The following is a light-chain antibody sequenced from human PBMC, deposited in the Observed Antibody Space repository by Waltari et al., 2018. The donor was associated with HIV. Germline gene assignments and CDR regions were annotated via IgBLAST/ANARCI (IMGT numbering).Light chain of an antibody. V-gene: IGLV1-40*01. J-gene: IGLJ3*02. CDR2: DNN. CDR3: QSYDSSLSGSV. Sequence: QSVLTQPPSVSGAPGQRVTISCPGSSPNIGAGYAVPWYQQLPGTATKLLIYDNNNRPSGVPDRFSGSKSGTSASLAITGLQAEDEADYYCQSYDSSLSGSVFGGGTKLTVL. CDR1: SPNIGAGYA.